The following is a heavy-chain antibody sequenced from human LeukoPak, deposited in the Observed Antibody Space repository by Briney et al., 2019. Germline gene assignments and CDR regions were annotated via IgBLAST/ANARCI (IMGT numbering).Heavy chain of an antibody. CDR2: ISVYNGNT. CDR3: ARRDYYDSSGYGGYFDH. CDR1: GYTFTFYG. J-gene: IGHJ4*03. V-gene: IGHV1-18*01. Sequence: ASVKDSCKASGYTFTFYGVTWVRQAPGQGLEWLGWISVYNGNTNYAQKFRDRVTMTTDTSTNTADMELRSLRSDDTAVYYCARRDYYDSSGYGGYFDHWGQGTLVTVSS. D-gene: IGHD3-22*01.